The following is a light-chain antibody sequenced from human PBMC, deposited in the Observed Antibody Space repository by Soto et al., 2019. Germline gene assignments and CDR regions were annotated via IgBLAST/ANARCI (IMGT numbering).Light chain of an antibody. CDR1: SSDIGTYNS. V-gene: IGLV2-14*01. Sequence: QSVLTQPASVSGCPGQSITISCTGTSSDIGTYNSVSWYQQHAGKVPKLMIYDVTNRPSGVSDRFSGSKSGNTASLTISGLQAEDEADYYCTSYTTSSTLVFGGGTKLTVL. CDR2: DVT. CDR3: TSYTTSSTLV. J-gene: IGLJ2*01.